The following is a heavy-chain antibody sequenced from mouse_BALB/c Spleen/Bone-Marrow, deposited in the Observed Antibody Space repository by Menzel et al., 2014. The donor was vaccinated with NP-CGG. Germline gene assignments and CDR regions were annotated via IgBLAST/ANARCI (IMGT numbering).Heavy chain of an antibody. J-gene: IGHJ4*01. CDR1: GYSITSGYY. D-gene: IGHD2-4*01. V-gene: IGHV3-6*02. CDR2: ISYDGSN. CDR3: ARGGPYDYDYAMDY. Sequence: EVQLVESGPGLVKPSQSLSLTCSVTGYSITSGYYWNWIRQFPGNKLEWMGYISYDGSNNYNPSLKNRISITRSTPKNQFFLKLNSVTTEDTATYYCARGGPYDYDYAMDYWGQGTSVTVSS.